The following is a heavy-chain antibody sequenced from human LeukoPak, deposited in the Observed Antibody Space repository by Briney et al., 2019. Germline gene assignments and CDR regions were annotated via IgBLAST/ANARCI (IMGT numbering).Heavy chain of an antibody. CDR1: GGTFSSYG. D-gene: IGHD6-13*01. CDR2: IIPIFGTA. J-gene: IGHJ4*02. CDR3: ARGISSSWYWGFDY. Sequence: SVTVSCKASGGTFSSYGISWVRQAPGQGLEWMGGIIPIFGTANYAQKFQGRVTIGADESTSTAYMELSGMRSEDTAVYYCARGISSSWYWGFDYWGQGTLVTVSS. V-gene: IGHV1-69*01.